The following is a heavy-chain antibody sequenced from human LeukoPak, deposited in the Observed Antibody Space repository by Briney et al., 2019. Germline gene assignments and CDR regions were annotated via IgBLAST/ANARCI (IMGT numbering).Heavy chain of an antibody. CDR2: IYYSGST. D-gene: IGHD3-16*02. CDR3: ARGGDYVWGSYRYPHFDY. J-gene: IGHJ4*02. CDR1: GGSISSSSYY. Sequence: PSETLSLTCTVSGGSISSSSYYWGWIRQPPGKGLEWIGSIYYSGSTYYNPSLKSRVTISVDTSKKQFSLKLSSVTAADTAVYYCARGGDYVWGSYRYPHFDYWGQGTLVTVSS. V-gene: IGHV4-39*07.